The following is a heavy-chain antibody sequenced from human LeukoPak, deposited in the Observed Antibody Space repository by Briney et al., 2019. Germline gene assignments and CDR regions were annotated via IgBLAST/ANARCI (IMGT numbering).Heavy chain of an antibody. V-gene: IGHV1-69*04. Sequence: GASVKVSCKASGGSFPNYAINSVRQAPGQGREWMGRIVPVLRVVYYAQKLQGRVTITADLSTSISYMDVSSLRSEDTAVYYCARRTPGDPDDWGQGTLVTVSS. CDR3: ARRTPGDPDD. D-gene: IGHD4-17*01. CDR1: GGSFPNYA. CDR2: IVPVLRVV. J-gene: IGHJ4*02.